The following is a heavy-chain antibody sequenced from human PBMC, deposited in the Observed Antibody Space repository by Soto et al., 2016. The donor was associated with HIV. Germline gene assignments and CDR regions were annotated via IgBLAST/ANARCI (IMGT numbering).Heavy chain of an antibody. V-gene: IGHV3-15*01. CDR3: TTIAAAGGY. CDR2: IKSKTDGGTT. J-gene: IGHJ4*02. Sequence: EVQLVESGGDLVKPGGSLRLSCAAFGFTFSIAWMSWVRQAPGKGLEWVGRIKSKTDGGTTDYAAPVKGRFTISRDDSKNTLFLQMNSLKIEDTAVYYCTTIAAAGGYWGQGALVTVSS. D-gene: IGHD6-13*01. CDR1: GFTFSIAW.